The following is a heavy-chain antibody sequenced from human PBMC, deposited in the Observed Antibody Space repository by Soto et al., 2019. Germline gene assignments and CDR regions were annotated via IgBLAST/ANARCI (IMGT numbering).Heavy chain of an antibody. CDR1: GLSLRTTGVG. V-gene: IGHV2-5*02. Sequence: QVTLKESGPTLVKPTQTLTLTCTVSGLSLRTTGVGVGWVRQPPGKALEWLALLYWDDDKRYSPSLRSRLNSAKDSSEKQGVLTMTSIDTVDTATYYFGQSRCGGDCLEIYSSHAYNGLDVWGQGTTVTVSS. J-gene: IGHJ6*02. CDR3: GQSRCGGDCLEIYSSHAYNGLDV. D-gene: IGHD2-21*02. CDR2: LYWDDDK.